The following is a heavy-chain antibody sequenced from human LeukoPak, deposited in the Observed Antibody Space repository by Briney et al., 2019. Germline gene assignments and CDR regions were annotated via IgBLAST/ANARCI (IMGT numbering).Heavy chain of an antibody. CDR3: AKDGSITMVRGVIITSRAYYMDV. CDR1: GFTFSSYS. CDR2: ISGSGGST. J-gene: IGHJ6*03. D-gene: IGHD3-10*01. V-gene: IGHV3-23*01. Sequence: GGSLRLSCAASGFTFSSYSMNWVRQAPGKGLEWVSAISGSGGSTHYADSVKGRFTISRDNSKNTLYLQMNSLRAEDTAVYYCAKDGSITMVRGVIITSRAYYMDVWGKGTTVTISS.